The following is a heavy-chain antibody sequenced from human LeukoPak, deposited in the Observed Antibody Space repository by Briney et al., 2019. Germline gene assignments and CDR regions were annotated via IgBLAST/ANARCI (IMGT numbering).Heavy chain of an antibody. J-gene: IGHJ4*02. CDR2: ISRDGTNK. Sequence: GGSLRLSCEASGFTFRNYDMHWVRQAPGKGLEWVAVISRDGTNKYYADSVKGRFTISRDNSKNTLYLQMNSLRAEDTAVYYCARGNDYGADWGQGTLVTVSS. CDR3: ARGNDYGAD. V-gene: IGHV3-30*03. CDR1: GFTFRNYD. D-gene: IGHD4-17*01.